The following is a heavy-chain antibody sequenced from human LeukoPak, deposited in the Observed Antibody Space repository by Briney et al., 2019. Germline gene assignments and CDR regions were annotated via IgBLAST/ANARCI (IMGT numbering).Heavy chain of an antibody. J-gene: IGHJ5*02. CDR1: GFTFSSYW. CDR3: ARVPTVVPDNWFDP. D-gene: IGHD4-23*01. V-gene: IGHV3-74*01. Sequence: GGSLRLSCAASGFTFSSYWMHWVRQAPGKGLVWVSRINSDGSSTSYADSVKGRFTISRDNAKNTLYLQMNSPRAEDTAVYYCARVPTVVPDNWFDPWGQGTLVTVSS. CDR2: INSDGSST.